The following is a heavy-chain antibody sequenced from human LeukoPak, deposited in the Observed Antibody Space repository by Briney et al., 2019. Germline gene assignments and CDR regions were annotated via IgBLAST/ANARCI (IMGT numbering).Heavy chain of an antibody. Sequence: GGSLRLSCAASGFTFSDHAMSWVRQAPGKGLGWVAAISGSGGSAYSADSVKGRFTVSRGNPKNTLYLQMNSLRADDTAVYYCARHKENYGDSCLDDDWGQGTLVTVSS. CDR3: ARHKENYGDSCLDDD. D-gene: IGHD4-17*01. J-gene: IGHJ4*02. CDR2: ISGSGGSA. V-gene: IGHV3-23*01. CDR1: GFTFSDHA.